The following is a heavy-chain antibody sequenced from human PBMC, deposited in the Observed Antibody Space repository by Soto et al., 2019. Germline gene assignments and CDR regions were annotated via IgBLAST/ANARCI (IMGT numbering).Heavy chain of an antibody. CDR3: AGTNYYGSGSYYYYYYMDV. CDR1: GYTLTTYV. Sequence: QFQLLQSGAEVKKPGASVKVSCKASGYTLTTYVMHWLRKAPGQRLEGMGGINAGNGNTKYSQKFQGRVTITRDTSASTAYMELSSLRSEDTAVYYCAGTNYYGSGSYYYYYYMDVWGKGTTVTVSS. J-gene: IGHJ6*03. V-gene: IGHV1-3*01. CDR2: INAGNGNT. D-gene: IGHD3-10*01.